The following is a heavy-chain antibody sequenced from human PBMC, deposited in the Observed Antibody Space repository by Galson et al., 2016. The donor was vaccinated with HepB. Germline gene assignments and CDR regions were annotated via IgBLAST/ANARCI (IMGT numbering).Heavy chain of an antibody. V-gene: IGHV4-31*03. Sequence: LSLTCTVFGGSIGSSSYYWNWIRQHPGKGLEWVGSIYYTGSTYYNPSLKSRLTISVDTSKSQFSLKLTSVTAADTAVYYCVREFSDSWYDSWGQGALVTVSP. D-gene: IGHD6-25*01. J-gene: IGHJ5*01. CDR1: GGSIGSSSYY. CDR3: VREFSDSWYDS. CDR2: IYYTGST.